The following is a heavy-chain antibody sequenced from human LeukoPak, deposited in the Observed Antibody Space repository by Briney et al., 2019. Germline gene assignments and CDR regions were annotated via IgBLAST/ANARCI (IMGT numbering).Heavy chain of an antibody. Sequence: SVKVSCKASGGTFSSYAISWVRQAPGQGLEWMGGIIPIFGTANYAQKVQGRVTITADESTSTAYMELSSLRSEDTAVYYCARLAYSSSPGIDYWGQGTLVTVSS. J-gene: IGHJ4*02. CDR2: IIPIFGTA. CDR1: GGTFSSYA. CDR3: ARLAYSSSPGIDY. D-gene: IGHD6-6*01. V-gene: IGHV1-69*13.